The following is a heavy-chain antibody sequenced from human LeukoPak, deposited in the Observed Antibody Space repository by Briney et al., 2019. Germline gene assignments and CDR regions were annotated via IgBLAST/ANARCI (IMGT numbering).Heavy chain of an antibody. J-gene: IGHJ4*02. CDR3: ARSPDILTGENFDY. Sequence: ASVKVSCKASGYTFSGYYMHWVRQAPGQGLEWMGWINPKSGGTNEAQKFHDRVTMTRDTSIRTAYMEVSRLRSDDTAVYYCARSPDILTGENFDYWGQGTLVTVSS. V-gene: IGHV1-2*02. CDR2: INPKSGGT. D-gene: IGHD3-9*01. CDR1: GYTFSGYY.